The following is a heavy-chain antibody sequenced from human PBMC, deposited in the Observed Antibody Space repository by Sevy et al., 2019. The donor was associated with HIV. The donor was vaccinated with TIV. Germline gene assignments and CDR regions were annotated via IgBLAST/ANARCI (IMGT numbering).Heavy chain of an antibody. V-gene: IGHV1-8*01. CDR2: MNPNSGNT. CDR3: ARGLEIFGVVINYYYYGMDV. J-gene: IGHJ6*02. CDR1: GYTFTSYD. Sequence: ASVKVSCKASGYTFTSYDINWVRQATGQGLEWMGWMNPNSGNTGYAQKFQGRVTMTRNTSISTAYMELSRLRSEDTAVYYCARGLEIFGVVINYYYYGMDVWGQGTTVTVSS. D-gene: IGHD3-3*01.